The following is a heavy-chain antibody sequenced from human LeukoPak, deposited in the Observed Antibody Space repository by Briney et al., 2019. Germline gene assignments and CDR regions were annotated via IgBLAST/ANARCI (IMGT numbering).Heavy chain of an antibody. CDR3: ARTWIQLWSTLMDV. CDR2: INHSGST. Sequence: GSLRLSCAASGFTFSSYAMSWVRQAPGKGLEWIGEINHSGSTNYNPSLKSRVTISVDTSKNQFSLKLSSVTAADTAVYYCARTWIQLWSTLMDVWGQGTTVTVSS. D-gene: IGHD5-18*01. J-gene: IGHJ6*02. CDR1: GFTFSSYA. V-gene: IGHV4-34*01.